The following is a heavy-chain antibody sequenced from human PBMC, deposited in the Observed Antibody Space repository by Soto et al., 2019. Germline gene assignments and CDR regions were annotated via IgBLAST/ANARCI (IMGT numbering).Heavy chain of an antibody. CDR1: GFTFSSYV. D-gene: IGHD6-19*01. CDR2: ISGSGGST. Sequence: EVQLLESGGGLVQPGGSLRLSCAASGFTFSSYVMSWVRQAPGKGLEWVSAISGSGGSTYYTDSVKGRFTISRDNTKNTLYLQMNSLRAEDTAVSYCAKGSSGWYERFDYWGQGTLVTVSS. CDR3: AKGSSGWYERFDY. V-gene: IGHV3-23*01. J-gene: IGHJ4*02.